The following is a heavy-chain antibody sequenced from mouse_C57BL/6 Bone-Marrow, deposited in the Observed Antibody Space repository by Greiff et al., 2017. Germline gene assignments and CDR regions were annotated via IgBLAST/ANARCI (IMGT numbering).Heavy chain of an antibody. CDR2: INYDGSST. D-gene: IGHD2-5*01. CDR1: GFTFSDYY. V-gene: IGHV5-16*01. J-gene: IGHJ2*01. Sequence: EVKLVESEGGLVPPGSSMKLSCTASGFTFSDYYMAWVRQVPEKGLEWVANINYDGSSTYYLDSLKSRFLISRDNAKKILYMQMSSLKAEDTATYYCARDNYSNFFDYWGQGTTLTVSS. CDR3: ARDNYSNFFDY.